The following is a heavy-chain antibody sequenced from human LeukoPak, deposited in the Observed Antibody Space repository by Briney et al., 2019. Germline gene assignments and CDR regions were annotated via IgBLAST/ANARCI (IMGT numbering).Heavy chain of an antibody. J-gene: IGHJ3*02. CDR2: ISGDGGST. V-gene: IGHV3-43*02. Sequence: GGSLRLSCAASGFTFDDYAMHWVRQAPGKGLEWVSLISGDGGSTYYADSVKGRFTISRDNSKNSLYLQMNSLRTEDTALYYCAKVDGIIVVVGDAFDIWGQGTMVTVSS. CDR1: GFTFDDYA. D-gene: IGHD3-22*01. CDR3: AKVDGIIVVVGDAFDI.